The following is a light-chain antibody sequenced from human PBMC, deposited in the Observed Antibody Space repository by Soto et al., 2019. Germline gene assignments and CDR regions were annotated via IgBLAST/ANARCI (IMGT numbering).Light chain of an antibody. J-gene: IGLJ2*01. CDR3: SSYTSSSTLV. CDR2: EVS. V-gene: IGLV2-14*01. CDR1: SSDVGGYNY. Sequence: QSALTQPASVSGSPGQSITISCTGTSSDVGGYNYVSWYQQHPGKAPKLMIYEVSNRPSGVSNRFSGSKSGNTASLTISGLQAEEEADYYCSSYTSSSTLVFGGGT.